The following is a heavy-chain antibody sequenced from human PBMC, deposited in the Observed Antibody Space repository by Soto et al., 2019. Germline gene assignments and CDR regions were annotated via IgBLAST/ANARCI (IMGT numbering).Heavy chain of an antibody. V-gene: IGHV3-30-3*01. D-gene: IGHD6-13*01. Sequence: PGGSLRLSCAASGFTFSSYAMHWVRQAPGKGLEWVAVISYDGSNKYYADSVKGRFTISRDNSKNTLYLQMNSLRAEDTAVYYCARSIDRGYSGSWALGNYYYYYGMDVWGQGTTVTVSS. J-gene: IGHJ6*02. CDR1: GFTFSSYA. CDR3: ARSIDRGYSGSWALGNYYYYYGMDV. CDR2: ISYDGSNK.